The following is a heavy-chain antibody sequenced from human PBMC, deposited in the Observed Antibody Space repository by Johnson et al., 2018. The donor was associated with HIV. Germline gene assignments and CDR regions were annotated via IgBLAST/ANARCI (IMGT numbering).Heavy chain of an antibody. CDR1: GLTVSSNY. CDR3: ARASAVFDAFDI. J-gene: IGHJ3*02. Sequence: VQLVESGGGLIQPGGSLRLSCAASGLTVSSNYMNWVRQAPGKGLEWVSVIYSGGSTYYADSVKGRFTISRDNSKNTLYLQMNSLRAEDTAVYYCARASAVFDAFDIWAKGQWSPSLQ. V-gene: IGHV3-66*03. CDR2: IYSGGST. D-gene: IGHD1-14*01.